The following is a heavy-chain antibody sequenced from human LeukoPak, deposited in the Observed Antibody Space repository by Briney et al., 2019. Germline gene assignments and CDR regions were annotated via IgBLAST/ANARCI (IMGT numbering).Heavy chain of an antibody. Sequence: GGSLRLSCAASGFTFSSYWMHWVRQAPGKGLVWVSRINSDGSSTSYAGSVKGRFTISRDNAKNTLYLQMNSLRAEDTAVYYCARARIAAAGTLEGYYYGMDVWGQGTTVTVSS. CDR2: INSDGSST. CDR1: GFTFSSYW. CDR3: ARARIAAAGTLEGYYYGMDV. V-gene: IGHV3-74*01. J-gene: IGHJ6*02. D-gene: IGHD6-13*01.